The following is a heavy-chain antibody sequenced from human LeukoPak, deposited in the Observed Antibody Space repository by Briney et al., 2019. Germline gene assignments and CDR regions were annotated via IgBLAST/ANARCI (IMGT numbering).Heavy chain of an antibody. V-gene: IGHV1-2*02. D-gene: IGHD3-3*01. J-gene: IGHJ4*02. Sequence: ASVKVSCKASGYTFTGYYMHWVRQAPGQGLEWMGWINPNSGGTNYARKFQGRVTMTRDTSISTAYMELSRLRSDDTAVYYCARGRYYDFWSVQLSPDCFDYWGQGTLVTVSS. CDR3: ARGRYYDFWSVQLSPDCFDY. CDR1: GYTFTGYY. CDR2: INPNSGGT.